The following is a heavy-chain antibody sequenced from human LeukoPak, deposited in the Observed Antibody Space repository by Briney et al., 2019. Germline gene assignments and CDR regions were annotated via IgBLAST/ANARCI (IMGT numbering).Heavy chain of an antibody. J-gene: IGHJ4*02. Sequence: PSETLSLTCTVSGGSISSYYWSWIRQPAGKGLEWIGRIYTSGSTNYNPSLKSRVTMSVDTSKNQFSLKLSSVTAADTAVYYCARGPQISTSTPLDYWGQGTLVTVSS. CDR3: ARGPQISTSTPLDY. CDR2: IYTSGST. CDR1: GGSISSYY. V-gene: IGHV4-4*07.